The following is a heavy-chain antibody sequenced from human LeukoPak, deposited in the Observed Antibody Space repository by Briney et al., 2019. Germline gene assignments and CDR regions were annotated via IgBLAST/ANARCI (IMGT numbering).Heavy chain of an antibody. V-gene: IGHV3-7*01. D-gene: IGHD5/OR15-5a*01. CDR2: IKQDGSEK. J-gene: IGHJ4*02. CDR3: ARDHRGIYSPVYD. CDR1: GFTFSSYW. Sequence: GGSLRLSCAASGFTFSSYWMNWVRQAPGKGLEWVANIKQDGSEKYYVDSVKGRFIISRDNAKNSLYLQMNSLRAEDTAVYYCARDHRGIYSPVYDGGEGWLVTVSS.